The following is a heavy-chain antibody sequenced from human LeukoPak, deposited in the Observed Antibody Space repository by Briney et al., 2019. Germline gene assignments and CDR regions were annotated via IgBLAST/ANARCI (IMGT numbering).Heavy chain of an antibody. CDR3: ARDRCSGGSCYFYWFDP. V-gene: IGHV4-59*01. J-gene: IGHJ5*02. CDR1: GGSISSYY. D-gene: IGHD2-15*01. Sequence: MPSETLSLTCTASGGSISSYYWSWIRQPPGKGLEWIGYIYYSGSTNCNPSLKSRVTISVDTSKNQFSLKLSSVTAADTAVYYCARDRCSGGSCYFYWFDPWGQGTLVTVSS. CDR2: IYYSGST.